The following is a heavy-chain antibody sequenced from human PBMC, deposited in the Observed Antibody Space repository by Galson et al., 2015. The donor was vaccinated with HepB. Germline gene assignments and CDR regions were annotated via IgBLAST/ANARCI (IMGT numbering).Heavy chain of an antibody. CDR2: ISYDGSNR. D-gene: IGHD3-22*01. CDR3: ARDLFYDSSGKGGY. CDR1: GVAFNSAA. J-gene: IGHJ4*02. V-gene: IGHV3-30*04. Sequence: FLRHPRRASGVAFNSAALHWVPQAPGKGLEWLAVISYDGSNRYYADAVKGRFTISRDNSKNTLYLQMNSLRAEDTAVYYCARDLFYDSSGKGGYWGQGTLVTVSS.